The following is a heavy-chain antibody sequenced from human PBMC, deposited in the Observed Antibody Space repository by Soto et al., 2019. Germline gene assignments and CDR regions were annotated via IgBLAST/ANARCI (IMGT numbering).Heavy chain of an antibody. D-gene: IGHD2-21*02. Sequence: PSETLSLTCTVSGGSISSSSYYWGWIRQPPGKGLEWIGSIYYSGSTYYNPSLKSRVTISVDTSKNQFSLKLSSVTAADTAVYYCARQYCGGDCSRLDYYGMDVWGQGTTVTVPS. CDR1: GGSISSSSYY. J-gene: IGHJ6*02. V-gene: IGHV4-39*01. CDR2: IYYSGST. CDR3: ARQYCGGDCSRLDYYGMDV.